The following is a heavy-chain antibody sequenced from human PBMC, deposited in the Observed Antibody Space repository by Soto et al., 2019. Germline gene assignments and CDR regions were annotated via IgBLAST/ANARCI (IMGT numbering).Heavy chain of an antibody. Sequence: SETLSLTCAVYGGSFSGYYWSWIRQPPGKGLEWIGEINHSGSTNYNPSLKSRVTISVDTSKNRFSLKLSSVTAADTAVYYCARGLMVRGVIPKDYYYSYYMDVWGKGTTVTVSS. CDR1: GGSFSGYY. CDR3: ARGLMVRGVIPKDYYYSYYMDV. V-gene: IGHV4-34*01. D-gene: IGHD3-10*01. J-gene: IGHJ6*03. CDR2: INHSGST.